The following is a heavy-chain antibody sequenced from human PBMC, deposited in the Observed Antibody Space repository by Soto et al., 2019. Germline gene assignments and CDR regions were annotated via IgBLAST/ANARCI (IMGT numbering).Heavy chain of an antibody. CDR2: IYPSGNT. D-gene: IGHD3-10*01. CDR3: ARGSLTMDV. V-gene: IGHV4-4*07. Sequence: SAPLSVSGTFACGSRNNYYWSWIRQPAGKGLEWIGRIYPSGNTNYNPSLKSRVIMSVDTSKDQFSLKLNSVTAADTAVYYCARGSLTMDVWGQGTTVTVSS. J-gene: IGHJ6*02. CDR1: CGSRNNYY.